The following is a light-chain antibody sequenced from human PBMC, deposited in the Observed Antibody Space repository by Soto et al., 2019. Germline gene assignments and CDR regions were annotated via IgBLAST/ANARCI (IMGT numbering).Light chain of an antibody. CDR1: HSVSSSY. CDR2: GAS. Sequence: EIVLTQSPGTLSLSPGERATLSCSASHSVSSSYLAWYQQKPGQAPRLLIYGASSRATGIPDRFSGRGSGTEFTLTISRLEPEDFALYYCQQYGSSPLTFGGGTKVEIK. J-gene: IGKJ4*01. V-gene: IGKV3-20*01. CDR3: QQYGSSPLT.